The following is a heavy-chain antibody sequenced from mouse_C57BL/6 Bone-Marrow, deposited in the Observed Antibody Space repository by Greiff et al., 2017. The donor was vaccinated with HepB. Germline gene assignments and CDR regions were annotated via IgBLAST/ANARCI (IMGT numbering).Heavy chain of an antibody. Sequence: VQLQQPGAELVMPGASVKLSCKASGYTFTSYWMHWVKQRPGQGLEWIGEIDPSDSYTNYNQKFKGKSTLTVDKSSSTAYMQLSSLTSEDSAVYYCATITTVLYWYFDVWGTGTTVTVSS. D-gene: IGHD1-1*01. CDR1: GYTFTSYW. J-gene: IGHJ1*03. V-gene: IGHV1-69*01. CDR3: ATITTVLYWYFDV. CDR2: IDPSDSYT.